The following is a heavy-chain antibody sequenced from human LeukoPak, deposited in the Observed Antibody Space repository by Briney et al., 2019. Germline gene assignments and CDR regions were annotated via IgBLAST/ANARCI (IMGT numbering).Heavy chain of an antibody. D-gene: IGHD3-3*01. CDR1: GFTVSSNY. CDR2: ISYDGSNK. CDR3: ARDTSGYYTEYYFDY. J-gene: IGHJ4*02. V-gene: IGHV3-30-3*01. Sequence: PGGSLRLSCAASGFTVSSNYMSWVRQAPGKGLEWVAVISYDGSNKYYADSVKGRFTISRDNSKNTLYLQMNSLRAEDTAVYYCARDTSGYYTEYYFDYWGQGTLVTVSS.